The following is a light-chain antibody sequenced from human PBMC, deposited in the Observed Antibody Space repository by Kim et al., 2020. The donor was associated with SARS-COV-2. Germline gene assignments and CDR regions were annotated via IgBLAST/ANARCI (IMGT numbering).Light chain of an antibody. CDR1: QSISSY. CDR2: AAS. CDR3: QQSYSTPPLT. J-gene: IGKJ4*01. V-gene: IGKV1-39*01. Sequence: SVGDRVTITCRASQSISSYLNWYQQKPGKAPKLLIYAASTLQSGVPSRFSGSGSGTDFTLTISSLQPEDFATYYCQQSYSTPPLTFGGGTKVDIK.